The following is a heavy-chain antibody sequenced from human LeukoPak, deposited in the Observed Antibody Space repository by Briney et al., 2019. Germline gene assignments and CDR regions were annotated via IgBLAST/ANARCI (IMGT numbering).Heavy chain of an antibody. CDR1: GFTFSSHW. Sequence: GGPLRLSCAASGFTFSSHWMHWVRQAPGKGLVWVSRINSDGSSTSYADSVKGRFTISRDNAKNTLYLQMNSLRAEDTAVYYCAREEEEDAFDYWGQGTLVTVSS. D-gene: IGHD2-15*01. CDR2: INSDGSST. J-gene: IGHJ4*02. V-gene: IGHV3-74*01. CDR3: AREEEEDAFDY.